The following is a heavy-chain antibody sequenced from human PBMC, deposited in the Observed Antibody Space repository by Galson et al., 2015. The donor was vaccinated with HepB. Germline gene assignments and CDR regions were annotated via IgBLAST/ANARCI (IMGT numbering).Heavy chain of an antibody. D-gene: IGHD1-26*01. CDR2: IYWDDDK. J-gene: IGHJ4*02. CDR1: GFSLSTSGVG. CDR3: ARMGWRGSIDY. Sequence: PALVKPTQTLTLTCTFSGFSLSTSGVGVGWIRQPPGKALEWLALIYWDDDKRYSSSLKTRLTISKDTSKNQVVLTMTNMDPVDTATYYCARMGWRGSIDYWGQGTLVTVSS. V-gene: IGHV2-5*02.